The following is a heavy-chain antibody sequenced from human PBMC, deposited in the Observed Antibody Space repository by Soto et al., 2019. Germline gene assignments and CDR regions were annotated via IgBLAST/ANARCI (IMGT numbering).Heavy chain of an antibody. CDR2: ISIDGTRT. D-gene: IGHD6-13*01. Sequence: QAQLVESGGGVVQPGGSLRLSCVASGFSLYSYVIHWVRQTPGKGLQWEAVISIDGTRTYYADSVKGRFTVSRDNSKNTQYQQMYGLTSEDTAIYYCVRDLGSSDLDRWGQATLVTVSS. CDR3: VRDLGSSDLDR. J-gene: IGHJ5*02. CDR1: GFSLYSYV. V-gene: IGHV3-30*01.